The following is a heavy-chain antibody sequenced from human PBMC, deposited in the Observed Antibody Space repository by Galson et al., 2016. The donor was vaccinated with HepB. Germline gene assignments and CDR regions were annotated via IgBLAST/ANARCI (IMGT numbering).Heavy chain of an antibody. CDR3: AKGRTKGYSSSNWFDP. Sequence: SLRLSCAASGFTFSSYGMHWVRQAPGKGLEWVALISYDGSNRYYADSVKGRFTISRDNSKNTLYLQMNSLRAEDTAVYYCAKGRTKGYSSSNWFDPWGQGTLVTVSS. CDR2: ISYDGSNR. CDR1: GFTFSSYG. V-gene: IGHV3-30*18. J-gene: IGHJ5*02. D-gene: IGHD6-13*01.